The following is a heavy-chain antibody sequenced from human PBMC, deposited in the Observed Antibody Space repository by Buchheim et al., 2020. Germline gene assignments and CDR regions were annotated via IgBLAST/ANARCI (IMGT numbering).Heavy chain of an antibody. CDR2: ISYDGSNK. CDR1: GFTFSSYG. CDR3: ARDRSFGVVNNFDY. Sequence: QVQLVESGGGVVQPGRSLRLSCAASGFTFSSYGMHWVRQAPGKGLEWVAVISYDGSNKYYADSVKGRFTISRDHSKNTLYLQMNSLRAEDTAVYYCARDRSFGVVNNFDYWGQGTL. V-gene: IGHV3-30*03. J-gene: IGHJ4*02. D-gene: IGHD3-3*01.